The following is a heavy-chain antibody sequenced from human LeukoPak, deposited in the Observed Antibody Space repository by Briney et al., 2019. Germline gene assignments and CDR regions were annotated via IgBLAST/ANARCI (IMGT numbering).Heavy chain of an antibody. V-gene: IGHV4-59*01. CDR2: IYYSGST. D-gene: IGHD3-22*01. Sequence: SETLSLTCTVSGGSISDYYWSWIRQPPGKGLEWIGYIYYSGSTNYNPSLKSRVTISVDTSKNQFSLKLSSVTAADTAVYYCARGGGFASGYLLWGQGTLVTVSS. CDR1: GGSISDYY. CDR3: ARGGGFASGYLL. J-gene: IGHJ4*02.